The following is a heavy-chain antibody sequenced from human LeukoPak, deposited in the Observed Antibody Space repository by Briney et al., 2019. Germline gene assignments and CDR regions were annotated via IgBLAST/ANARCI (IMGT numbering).Heavy chain of an antibody. CDR1: GGSISSGSYY. CDR2: IYTSGST. Sequence: PSQTLSLTCTVSGGSISSGSYYWSWIRQPAGKGLEWIGRIYTSGSTNYNPSLKSRVTISVDTSKNQFSLKLSSVTAADTAVYYCAREIDFWSGYYILWGQGTLVTVSS. V-gene: IGHV4-61*02. CDR3: AREIDFWSGYYIL. D-gene: IGHD3-3*01. J-gene: IGHJ4*02.